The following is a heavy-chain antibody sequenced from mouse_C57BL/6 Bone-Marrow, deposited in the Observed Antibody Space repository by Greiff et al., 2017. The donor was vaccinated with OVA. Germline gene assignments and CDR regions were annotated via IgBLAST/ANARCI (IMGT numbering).Heavy chain of an antibody. CDR2: IYPSDSYT. CDR1: GYTFTSYW. D-gene: IGHD2-4*01. CDR3: GTDYDYSFAY. Sequence: VQLQQPGAELVRPGTSVKLSCKASGYTFTSYWMHWVKQRPGQGLEWIGVIYPSDSYTNYNQKFKGKATLTVDTSSSTAYMQLSSLTYEDSAVYYCGTDYDYSFAYGGQGTLVTVSA. V-gene: IGHV1-59*01. J-gene: IGHJ3*01.